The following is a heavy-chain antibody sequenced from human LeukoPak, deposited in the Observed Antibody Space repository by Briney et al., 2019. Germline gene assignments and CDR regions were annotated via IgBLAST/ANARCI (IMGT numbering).Heavy chain of an antibody. CDR3: ARVVATISDKFYGMDV. J-gene: IGHJ6*02. CDR1: GYTFTSYG. D-gene: IGHD5-12*01. V-gene: IGHV1-18*01. Sequence: GASVKVSCKASGYTFTSYGISWVRQAPGQGLEWMGWISAYNGNTNYAQKLQGRVTMTTDTSTSTAYMELRSLRSDDTAVYYCARVVATISDKFYGMDVWGQGTTVTVSS. CDR2: ISAYNGNT.